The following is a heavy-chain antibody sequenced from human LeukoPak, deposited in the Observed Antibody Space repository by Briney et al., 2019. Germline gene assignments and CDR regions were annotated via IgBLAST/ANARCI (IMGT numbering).Heavy chain of an antibody. J-gene: IGHJ6*02. CDR3: ATPSSCGGDCYPYYYYGMDV. CDR1: GGSISSYY. CDR2: IYYSGST. V-gene: IGHV4-59*08. Sequence: SETLSLTCTVSGGSISSYYWSWIRQPPGKGLEWIGYIYYSGSTNYNPSLKSRVTIPVDTSKNQFSLKLSSVTAADTAVYYCATPSSCGGDCYPYYYYGMDVWGQGTTVTVSS. D-gene: IGHD2-21*02.